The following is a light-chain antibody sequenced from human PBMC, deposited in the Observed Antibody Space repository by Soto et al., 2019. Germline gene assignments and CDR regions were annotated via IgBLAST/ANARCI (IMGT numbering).Light chain of an antibody. CDR3: QQYGSSPGT. Sequence: EIVLTQSPGTLSLSPGERATLSCRASQSVSSYLAWYQQKPGQAPRLLISGASSRATGIPDRFSGSGSGTDFTLTISRLETEDFAVYYCQQYGSSPGTFGGGTKVEIK. CDR2: GAS. CDR1: QSVSSY. V-gene: IGKV3-20*01. J-gene: IGKJ4*01.